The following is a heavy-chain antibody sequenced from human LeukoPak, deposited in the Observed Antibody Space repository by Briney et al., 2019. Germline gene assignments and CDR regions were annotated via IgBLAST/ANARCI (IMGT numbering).Heavy chain of an antibody. V-gene: IGHV4-39*07. CDR3: ARDYCSGGSCSYVHFDY. Sequence: SETLSLTCTVSGGSISSSSYYWGWIRQPPGKGLEWIGSIYYSGSTYNNPSLKSRVTISVDTSKNEFSLKLSSVTAADTAVYYCARDYCSGGSCSYVHFDYWGQGTLVTVSS. CDR2: IYYSGST. CDR1: GGSISSSSYY. J-gene: IGHJ4*02. D-gene: IGHD2-15*01.